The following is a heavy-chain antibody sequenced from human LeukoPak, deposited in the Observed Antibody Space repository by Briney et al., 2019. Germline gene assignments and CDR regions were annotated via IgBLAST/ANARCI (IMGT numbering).Heavy chain of an antibody. Sequence: SETLSLTCAVYGGSFSGYYWSWIRQPPGKGLEWIGEINHSGSTNYNPSLKSRVTISVDTSKNQFSLKLSSVTAADTAVYYCASRPGITGTTDLDVWSKGTTVTVSS. CDR1: GGSFSGYY. CDR3: ASRPGITGTTDLDV. D-gene: IGHD1-20*01. J-gene: IGHJ6*04. V-gene: IGHV4-34*01. CDR2: INHSGST.